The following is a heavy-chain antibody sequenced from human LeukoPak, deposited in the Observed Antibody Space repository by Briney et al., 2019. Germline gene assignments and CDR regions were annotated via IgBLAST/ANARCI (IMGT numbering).Heavy chain of an antibody. CDR1: GGSISRSRYY. J-gene: IGHJ6*03. D-gene: IGHD3-10*01. V-gene: IGHV4-39*07. Sequence: SETLSLTCTVSGGSISRSRYYWGWIRQPPGKGLEWIGSIYYSGSTYYNPSLKSRVTTSVDTSKNQFSLKLSSVTAADTAVYYCARESYGSRSYDYYYYYMDVWGKGTTVTVPS. CDR3: ARESYGSRSYDYYYYYMDV. CDR2: IYYSGST.